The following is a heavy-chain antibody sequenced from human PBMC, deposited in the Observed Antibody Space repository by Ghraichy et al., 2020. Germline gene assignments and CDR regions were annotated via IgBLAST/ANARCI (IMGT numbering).Heavy chain of an antibody. CDR2: IYYTGST. V-gene: IGHV4-39*01. CDR3: ARRFGGSSRIDY. J-gene: IGHJ4*02. CDR1: GGSISSGSYY. D-gene: IGHD1-26*01. Sequence: SETLSLTCIVSGGSISSGSYYWAWIRQPPGKGLEWIGNIYYTGSTYYNPSLKSRVTISVDTSKNQFSLNLSSVTAADTSVYYCARRFGGSSRIDYWGRGTLVTVSS.